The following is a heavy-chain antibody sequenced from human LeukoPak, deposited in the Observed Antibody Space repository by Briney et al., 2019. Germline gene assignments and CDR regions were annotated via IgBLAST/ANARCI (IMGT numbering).Heavy chain of an antibody. CDR3: ARSTGGWSYFDH. J-gene: IGHJ4*02. CDR2: IYGSGST. Sequence: PSETLSLTCTVSGVSISSYYWSWIRQPPGKGLEWIGYIYGSGSTNYNPSLNSRATISEDMSKNQFSLKVRSVTAADTAVYYCARSTGGWSYFDHWGQGILVTVSS. D-gene: IGHD6-19*01. CDR1: GVSISSYY. V-gene: IGHV4-59*01.